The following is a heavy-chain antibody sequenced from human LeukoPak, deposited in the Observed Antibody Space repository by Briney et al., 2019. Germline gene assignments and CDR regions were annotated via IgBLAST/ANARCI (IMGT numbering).Heavy chain of an antibody. CDR3: AKVRSAWSPLDY. CDR2: ISGSGIST. D-gene: IGHD6-19*01. Sequence: AGSLRLSCAASGFTFSTYWMSWVRQAPGKGLEWVSSISGSGISTYCPDSMKGRFTISRDNSKNKVYLQMNSLRAEDTAVYYCAKVRSAWSPLDYWGQGTLVTVSS. J-gene: IGHJ4*02. CDR1: GFTFSTYW. V-gene: IGHV3-23*01.